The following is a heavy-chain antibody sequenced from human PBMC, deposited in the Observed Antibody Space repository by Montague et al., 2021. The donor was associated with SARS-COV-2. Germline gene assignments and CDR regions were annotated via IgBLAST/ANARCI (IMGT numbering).Heavy chain of an antibody. Sequence: CAISGDSVPSGTVCWHWIRQSPSRGLEWLGRTYCRSKWFYDYVSSVRSRITISPDTSKNQFSLQLNSVTPEDTAVYYCVRGLGDSWDHYFGSWGQGTLVTVSS. J-gene: IGHJ4*02. CDR1: GDSVPSGTVC. V-gene: IGHV6-1*01. D-gene: IGHD1-26*01. CDR3: VRGLGDSWDHYFGS. CDR2: TYCRSKWFY.